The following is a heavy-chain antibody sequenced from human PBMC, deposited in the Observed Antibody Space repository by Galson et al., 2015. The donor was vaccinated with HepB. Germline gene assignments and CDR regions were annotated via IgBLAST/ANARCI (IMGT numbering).Heavy chain of an antibody. CDR1: GFTFSSYA. CDR3: ARELYYYDSSGYPAY. V-gene: IGHV3-30-3*01. CDR2: ISYDGSNK. J-gene: IGHJ4*02. Sequence: SLRLSCAASGFTFSSYAMHWVRQAPGKGLEWVAVISYDGSNKYYADSVKGRFTISRDNSKNTLYLQMNSLRAEDTAVYYCARELYYYDSSGYPAYWGQGTLVTVSS. D-gene: IGHD3-22*01.